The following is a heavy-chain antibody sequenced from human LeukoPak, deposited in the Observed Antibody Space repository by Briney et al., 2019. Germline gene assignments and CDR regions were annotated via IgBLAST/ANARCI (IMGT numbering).Heavy chain of an antibody. Sequence: SVKVSCKGSGGTFSSYAISWVGQAPGQGLEWMGGIIPIFGTANYAQKFQGRVTITADDSTSTAYMELSSLRSEDTAVYYCARAAKKYLKYCHFDYWGQGTLVTVSS. D-gene: IGHD6-25*01. J-gene: IGHJ4*02. CDR2: IIPIFGTA. CDR1: GGTFSSYA. CDR3: ARAAKKYLKYCHFDY. V-gene: IGHV1-69*01.